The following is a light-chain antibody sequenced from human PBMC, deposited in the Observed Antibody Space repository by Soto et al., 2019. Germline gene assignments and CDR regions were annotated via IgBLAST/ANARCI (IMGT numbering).Light chain of an antibody. J-gene: IGLJ1*01. CDR1: KNDIGVYDF. Sequence: QSVLTQPPSASGSPGQSVTISCTGTKNDIGVYDFVSWYQHHPGKAPRLIIYEVVQRPSGVPDRFSGSKSGNTASLTVSGPQAADEAVYFCKSYAGSNTYVFGGGTKVTV. CDR2: EVV. CDR3: KSYAGSNTYV. V-gene: IGLV2-8*01.